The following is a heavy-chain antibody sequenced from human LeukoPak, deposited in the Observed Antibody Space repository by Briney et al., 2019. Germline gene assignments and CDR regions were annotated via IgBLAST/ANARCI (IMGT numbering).Heavy chain of an antibody. Sequence: GASVKVSCKASGGTFSSYAISWVRQAPGQGLEWMGGIIPIFGTANYAQKFQGRVTITADESTSTAYMELRSLRSDDTAVYYCARDRGGDYDFWSGYFSGPNTLLYFDYWGQGTLVTVSS. CDR2: IIPIFGTA. J-gene: IGHJ4*02. D-gene: IGHD3-3*01. CDR3: ARDRGGDYDFWSGYFSGPNTLLYFDY. V-gene: IGHV1-69*13. CDR1: GGTFSSYA.